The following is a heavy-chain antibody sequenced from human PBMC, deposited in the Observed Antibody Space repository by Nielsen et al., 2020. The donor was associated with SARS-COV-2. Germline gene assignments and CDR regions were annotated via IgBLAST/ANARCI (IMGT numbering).Heavy chain of an antibody. CDR2: ISAYNGNT. J-gene: IGHJ6*02. D-gene: IGHD3-3*01. Sequence: ASVKVSCKASGYTFTSYGISWVRQAPGQGLEWMGWISAYNGNTNYAQKLQGRVTMTTDTSTSTAYMELRSLRSDDTAVYYCARDRAFGVVITGYYYYYGMDVWGQGTTVTVSS. CDR3: ARDRAFGVVITGYYYYYGMDV. CDR1: GYTFTSYG. V-gene: IGHV1-18*01.